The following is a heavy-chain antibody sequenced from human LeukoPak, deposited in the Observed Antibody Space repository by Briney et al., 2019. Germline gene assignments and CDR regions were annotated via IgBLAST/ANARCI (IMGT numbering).Heavy chain of an antibody. CDR3: ARGRVALGNYYYYMDV. J-gene: IGHJ6*03. Sequence: PGGSLRLSCAASGFTFSSYAMSWVRQAPGKGLEWVANIKQDGSEKYYVDSVKGRFTISRDNAKNSLYLQMNSLRAEDTAVYYCARGRVALGNYYYYMDVWGKGTTVTISS. CDR2: IKQDGSEK. V-gene: IGHV3-7*01. D-gene: IGHD7-27*01. CDR1: GFTFSSYA.